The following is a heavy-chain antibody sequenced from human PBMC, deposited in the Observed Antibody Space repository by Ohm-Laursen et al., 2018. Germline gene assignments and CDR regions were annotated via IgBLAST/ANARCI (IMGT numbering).Heavy chain of an antibody. V-gene: IGHV3-7*03. D-gene: IGHD1-1*01. CDR2: ISEDGSLI. Sequence: SLRLSCTASGFIFSNYYISWVRQAPGKGLEWVANISEDGSLIYYLDSVKGRFTISRDNAKNSLFLQMSSLRAEDTAVYYCARAWKDGFDIWGQGTMATVSS. CDR3: ARAWKDGFDI. CDR1: GFIFSNYY. J-gene: IGHJ3*02.